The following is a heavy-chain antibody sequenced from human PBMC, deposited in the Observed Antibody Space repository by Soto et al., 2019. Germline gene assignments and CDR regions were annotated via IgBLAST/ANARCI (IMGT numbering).Heavy chain of an antibody. CDR3: AGTYCSGGSCYSKWFDP. J-gene: IGHJ5*02. D-gene: IGHD2-15*01. CDR2: IIPIFGTA. Sequence: QVQLVQSGAEVKKPGSSVKVSCKASGGTFSSYAISWVRQAPGQGLEWMGGIIPIFGTANYAQKFQGRVTITADESTSTAYMELSSLRSEDTAVYYCAGTYCSGGSCYSKWFDPWGQGTLVTVSS. V-gene: IGHV1-69*01. CDR1: GGTFSSYA.